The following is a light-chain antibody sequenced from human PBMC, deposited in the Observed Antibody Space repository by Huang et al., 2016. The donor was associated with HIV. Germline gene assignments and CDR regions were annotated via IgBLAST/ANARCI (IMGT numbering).Light chain of an antibody. CDR3: QQYSDWPLWT. Sequence: EIVMTQSPATLSVSPGERATLSCRASQSVSNNLAWYQQKLGQAPRLLIYGASARATGIPAGSSGSGSGTDFTLTISSLQSEDFAVYYCQQYSDWPLWTFGQGSKVEIK. V-gene: IGKV3-15*01. J-gene: IGKJ1*01. CDR1: QSVSNN. CDR2: GAS.